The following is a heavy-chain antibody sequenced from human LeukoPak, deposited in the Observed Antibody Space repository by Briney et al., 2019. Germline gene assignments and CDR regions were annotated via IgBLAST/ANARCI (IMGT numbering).Heavy chain of an antibody. D-gene: IGHD3-3*01. V-gene: IGHV4-4*07. CDR2: IYTSGST. CDR3: ARVAPYYDFWSGYYYFDY. Sequence: SETLSLTCTVSGGSISSYYWSWIRQPAGKGLEWIGRIYTSGSTNYNPSLKSRVTMSVGTSKNQFSLKLSSVTAADTAVYYCARVAPYYDFWSGYYYFDYWGQGTLVTVSS. J-gene: IGHJ4*02. CDR1: GGSISSYY.